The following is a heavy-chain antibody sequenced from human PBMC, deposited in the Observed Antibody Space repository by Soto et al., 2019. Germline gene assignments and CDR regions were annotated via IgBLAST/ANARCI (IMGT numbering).Heavy chain of an antibody. D-gene: IGHD5-18*01. J-gene: IGHJ6*02. V-gene: IGHV1-69*01. CDR1: GGPFSSYA. CDR2: IIPIFGTA. CDR3: ASKRDTAMLGGGMDV. Sequence: SVKVSCKASGGPFSSYAISWVRQAPGQGLEWMGGIIPIFGTANYAQKFQGRVTITADESTSTAYMELSSLRSEDTAVYYCASKRDTAMLGGGMDVWGQGTTVTVSS.